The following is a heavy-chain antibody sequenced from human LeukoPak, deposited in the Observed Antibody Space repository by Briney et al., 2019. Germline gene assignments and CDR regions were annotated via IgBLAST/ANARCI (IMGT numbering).Heavy chain of an antibody. J-gene: IGHJ4*02. CDR2: ISSSSSYI. Sequence: GGSLRLSCAASGFTFSSYSMNWVRQAPGKGLEWVSSISSSSSYIYYADSVKGRFTISRDNAKNSLYLQMNSLRAEDTAVYYCARDAYGQYRRTPTPPFDYWGQGTLVTVSS. CDR1: GFTFSSYS. D-gene: IGHD6-6*01. CDR3: ARDAYGQYRRTPTPPFDY. V-gene: IGHV3-21*01.